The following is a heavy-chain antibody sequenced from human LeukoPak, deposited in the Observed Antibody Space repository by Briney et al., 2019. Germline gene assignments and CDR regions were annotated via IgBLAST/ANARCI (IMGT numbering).Heavy chain of an antibody. CDR2: IYSGGST. D-gene: IGHD4-17*01. J-gene: IGHJ4*02. CDR1: GFTVSSNY. V-gene: IGHV3-66*01. CDR3: ARVVYGDYASVGY. Sequence: PGGSLRLSCAASGFTVSSNYMSWVRQAPGKGLEWVSVIYSGGSTYYADSVKGRFTISRDNSKNTLYLQMNSLRAEDTAVYYCARVVYGDYASVGYWGQGTLVTVSS.